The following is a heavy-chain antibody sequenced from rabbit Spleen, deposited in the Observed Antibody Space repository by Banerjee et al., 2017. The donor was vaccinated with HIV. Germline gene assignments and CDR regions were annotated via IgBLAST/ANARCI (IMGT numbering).Heavy chain of an antibody. CDR3: ARDGSCGSYLAL. CDR1: GLNLSSSY. Sequence: QLKECGGGLVQPGGSMKLYCKDSGLNLSSSYMNWVRQAPGKWLEWIGVIGAAFGITYYASWVNGRFSISRENAQNTVFLHMTSLTAADTSSYFCARDGSCGSYLALWGPGTLVTVS. J-gene: IGHJ4*01. V-gene: IGHV1S7*01. D-gene: IGHD5-1*01. CDR2: IGAAFGIT.